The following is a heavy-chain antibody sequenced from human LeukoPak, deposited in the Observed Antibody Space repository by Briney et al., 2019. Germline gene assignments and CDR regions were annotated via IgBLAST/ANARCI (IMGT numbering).Heavy chain of an antibody. V-gene: IGHV6-1*01. J-gene: IGHJ6*02. D-gene: IGHD3-10*01. CDR2: TYYRSKWYN. CDR3: ARGRVAYYGMDV. CDR1: GDRVSRNSVA. Sequence: SQTLSLTCAISGDRVSRNSVAWNWIRQSPSRGLEWLGRTYYRSKWYNDYAVSVKSRITINPDTSKNQFSLQLNSVTPEDTAVYYCARGRVAYYGMDVWGQGTTVTVSS.